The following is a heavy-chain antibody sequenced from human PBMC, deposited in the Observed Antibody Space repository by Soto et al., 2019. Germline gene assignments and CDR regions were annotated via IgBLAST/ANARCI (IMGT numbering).Heavy chain of an antibody. D-gene: IGHD2-15*01. CDR1: GGSFSGYY. Sequence: SETLSLTCAVYGGSFSGYYWSWIRQPPGKGLEWIGEINHSGSTNYNPSLKSRVTISVDTSKNQFALKLSSVTAADTAVYYCARYRTIVVVTAAQGPQCSGGSCDARGWFDSWGPRTRGTVSS. V-gene: IGHV4-34*01. CDR3: ARYRTIVVVTAAQGPQCSGGSCDARGWFDS. CDR2: INHSGST. J-gene: IGHJ5*02.